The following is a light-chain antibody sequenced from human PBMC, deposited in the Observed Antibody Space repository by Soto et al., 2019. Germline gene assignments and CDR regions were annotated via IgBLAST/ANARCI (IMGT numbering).Light chain of an antibody. CDR3: NSYSSSSSYV. V-gene: IGLV2-14*03. CDR1: SSDVGGYDY. J-gene: IGLJ1*01. Sequence: QSVLTQPASVSGSPGQSITIPCTGTSSDVGGYDYVSWYQQHPGKAPKLMIYGVSYRPSGVSNRFSGSKSGDTASLTISGLQAEDEAAYYCNSYSSSSSYVFGTGTKVTVL. CDR2: GVS.